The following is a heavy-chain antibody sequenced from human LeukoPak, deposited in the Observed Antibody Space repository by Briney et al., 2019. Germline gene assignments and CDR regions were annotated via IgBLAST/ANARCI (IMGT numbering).Heavy chain of an antibody. CDR2: IYYSGST. CDR1: GGSISSYY. CDR3: AKSNYDILTGYYYFDY. Sequence: ETLSLTCTVSGGSISSYYWSWIRQPPGKGLEWIGYIYYSGSTNYNPSLKSRVTISVDTSKNQFSLKLSSVTAADTAVYYCAKSNYDILTGYYYFDYWGQGTLVTVSS. V-gene: IGHV4-59*01. J-gene: IGHJ4*02. D-gene: IGHD3-9*01.